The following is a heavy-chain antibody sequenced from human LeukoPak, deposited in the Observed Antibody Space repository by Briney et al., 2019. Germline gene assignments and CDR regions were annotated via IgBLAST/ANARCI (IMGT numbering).Heavy chain of an antibody. CDR3: ARADY. CDR1: GFTFSNYA. V-gene: IGHV3-30-3*01. CDR2: ISYDGSNK. Sequence: GGSLRLSCAASGFTFSNYAMHWVRQAPGKGLEWVAVISYDGSNKYYADSVKGRFTISRDSSKNTLFLQMNSLRAEDTAVYYCARADYSGQGTLVTVSS. J-gene: IGHJ4*02.